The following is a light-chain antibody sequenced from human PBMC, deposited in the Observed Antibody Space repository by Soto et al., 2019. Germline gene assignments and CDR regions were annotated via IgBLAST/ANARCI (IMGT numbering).Light chain of an antibody. CDR3: QQYDSWPPLYT. CDR1: QSVNNR. J-gene: IGKJ2*01. CDR2: GVS. Sequence: EILMTQSPAILSVSPGERATLSCRASQSVNNRLAWYQQRPGQTPRLLIHGVSTRATGIPARFSGSGSGTEFTLTISSLQSEDSAVYYCQQYDSWPPLYTFGQGTKLEI. V-gene: IGKV3-15*01.